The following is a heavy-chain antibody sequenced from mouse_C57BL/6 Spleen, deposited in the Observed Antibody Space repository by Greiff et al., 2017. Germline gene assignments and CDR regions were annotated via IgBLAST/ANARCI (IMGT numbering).Heavy chain of an antibody. V-gene: IGHV1-69*01. Sequence: QVQLQQPGAELVMPGASVKLSCKASGYTFTSYWMHWVKQRPGQGLEWIGEIDPSDSYTNYNQKFKGKSTLTVDKSSSTAYMQLSSLTSEDSAVYYCARKGDYYGLYAMDYWGQGTSVTVSS. CDR2: IDPSDSYT. CDR3: ARKGDYYGLYAMDY. J-gene: IGHJ4*01. CDR1: GYTFTSYW. D-gene: IGHD1-1*01.